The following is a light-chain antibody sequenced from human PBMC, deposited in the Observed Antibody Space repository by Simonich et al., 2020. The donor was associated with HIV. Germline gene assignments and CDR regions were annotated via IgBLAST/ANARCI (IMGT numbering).Light chain of an antibody. Sequence: EIVMTQSPATLSVSPVERATLSCRASQSVSSNLVWYQQKSGQAPRLLIYGASTRATGIPARFSGRGSGTEFTLTISSMQSEDFATYYCQQLNSYPRTFGQGTKVEIK. J-gene: IGKJ1*01. CDR1: QSVSSN. CDR3: QQLNSYPRT. CDR2: GAS. V-gene: IGKV3-15*01.